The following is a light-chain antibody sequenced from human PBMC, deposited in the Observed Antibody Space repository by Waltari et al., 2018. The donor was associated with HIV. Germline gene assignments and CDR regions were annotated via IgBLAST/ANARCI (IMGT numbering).Light chain of an antibody. V-gene: IGLV2-23*01. J-gene: IGLJ3*02. CDR2: EDN. CDR1: SSDVGSYNV. CDR3: CSYTGSTTWV. Sequence: QSALTQPASVSGSPGQSITISCTGTSSDVGSYNVVSWYQQHPGKAPKLMIYEDNKQPSGFSNCFSGSKSGNTSSLTIAGLQAEDEADYYCCSYTGSTTWVFGGGTKLTVL.